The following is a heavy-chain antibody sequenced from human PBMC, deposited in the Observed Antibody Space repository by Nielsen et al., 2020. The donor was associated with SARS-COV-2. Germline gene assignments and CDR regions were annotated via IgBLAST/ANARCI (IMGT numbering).Heavy chain of an antibody. CDR2: ISYDGSNK. Sequence: WLRQPPGKGLEWVAVISYDGSNKYYADSVKGRFTISRDNSKNTLYLQMNSLRAEDTAVYYCARDDVYSSSWYIRGTVGAFDIWGQGTMVTVSS. V-gene: IGHV3-30-3*01. CDR3: ARDDVYSSSWYIRGTVGAFDI. D-gene: IGHD6-13*01. J-gene: IGHJ3*02.